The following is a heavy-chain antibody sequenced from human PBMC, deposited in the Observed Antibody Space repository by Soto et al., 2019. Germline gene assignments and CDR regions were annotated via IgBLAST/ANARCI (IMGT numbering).Heavy chain of an antibody. CDR2: LYHIGST. CDR3: RSSTSCYAESCVDV. J-gene: IGHJ6*02. CDR1: GETMRPSKH. D-gene: IGHD2-2*01. Sequence: SYSVSGETMRPSKHLACLRLLAGRGLEWIGSLYHIGSTHYNTSLKSRVTISVDTSKNHFSLELSSVTAADTALYYCRSSTSCYAESCVDVCGQGTMV. V-gene: IGHV4-38-2*02.